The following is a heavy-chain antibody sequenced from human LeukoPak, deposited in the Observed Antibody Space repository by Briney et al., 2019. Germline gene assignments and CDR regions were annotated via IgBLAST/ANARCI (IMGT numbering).Heavy chain of an antibody. D-gene: IGHD3-22*01. J-gene: IGHJ4*02. CDR1: GGSISSYY. Sequence: PSETLSLTCTVSGGSISSYYRSWIRQPPGKGLEWIGYIYYTGSTNYNPSLKSRVTISVDTSKNQFTLKLSSVTAADTAVYYCARWYYYDSSGAVDYWGQGTLVTVSS. V-gene: IGHV4-59*01. CDR2: IYYTGST. CDR3: ARWYYYDSSGAVDY.